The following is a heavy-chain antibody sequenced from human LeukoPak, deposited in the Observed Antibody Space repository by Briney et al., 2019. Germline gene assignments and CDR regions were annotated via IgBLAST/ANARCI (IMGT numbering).Heavy chain of an antibody. D-gene: IGHD4-17*01. CDR3: ARDHDYGDYFDY. CDR2: IYSGGST. V-gene: IGHV3-53*01. Sequence: GGSLRLSCAASGFTVSSNYMSWVRQAPGKGLEWVSVIYSGGSTYYADSVEGRFTISRDNSKNTLYLQMNSLRAEDTAVYYCARDHDYGDYFDYWGQGTLVTVSS. J-gene: IGHJ4*02. CDR1: GFTVSSNY.